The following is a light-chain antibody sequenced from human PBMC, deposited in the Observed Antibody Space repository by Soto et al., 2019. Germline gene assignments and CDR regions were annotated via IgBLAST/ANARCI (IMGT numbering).Light chain of an antibody. Sequence: EIVLTQSPATLSLSPGERATLSCRASQSVSSYLAWYPQKPGQAPRLLIYDASNRATGITARFSGSGSGTDSTLTISSLEPEDFAVYYCQQRSNWPPFSFGQGTRLEIK. V-gene: IGKV3-11*01. CDR1: QSVSSY. J-gene: IGKJ5*01. CDR2: DAS. CDR3: QQRSNWPPFS.